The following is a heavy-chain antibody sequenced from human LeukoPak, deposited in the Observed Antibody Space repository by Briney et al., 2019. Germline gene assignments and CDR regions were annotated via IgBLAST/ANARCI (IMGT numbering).Heavy chain of an antibody. Sequence: PSETLSLTCTVSGGSISSYYWSWIRQPPGKGLEWIGYIYYSGSTNYNPSLKSRVTISVDTSKNQFSLKLSSVTAADTAVYYCARTTVVSLHFQHWGQGTLVTVSS. D-gene: IGHD4-23*01. CDR1: GGSISSYY. J-gene: IGHJ1*01. V-gene: IGHV4-59*08. CDR2: IYYSGST. CDR3: ARTTVVSLHFQH.